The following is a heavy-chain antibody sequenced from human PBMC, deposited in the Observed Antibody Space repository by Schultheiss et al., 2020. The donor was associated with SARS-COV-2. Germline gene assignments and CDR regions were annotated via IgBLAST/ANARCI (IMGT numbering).Heavy chain of an antibody. CDR3: ASSVTSGPWYYYYYGMDV. D-gene: IGHD4-17*01. CDR2: ISSNGGST. V-gene: IGHV3-64*04. J-gene: IGHJ6*02. Sequence: GGSLRLSCSASGFTFSSYAMHWVRQAPGKGLEYVSAISSNGGSTYYADSVKGRFTISRDNSKNTLYLQMNSLRAEDTAVYYCASSVTSGPWYYYYYGMDVWGQGTTVTVSS. CDR1: GFTFSSYA.